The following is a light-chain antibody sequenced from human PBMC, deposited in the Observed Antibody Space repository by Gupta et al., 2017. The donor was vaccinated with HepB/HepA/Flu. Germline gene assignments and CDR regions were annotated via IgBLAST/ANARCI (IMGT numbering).Light chain of an antibody. CDR2: GAS. Sequence: DIVLTQSPGTLSLSPGESATLSCRATQSVSSNNLAWYQQKPGQAPRLLIYGASTRATGIPDRFSGSGSATDFTLTITTVEPEDFAVYYCQQYGTSLYTFGQGTNLEIK. CDR3: QQYGTSLYT. CDR1: QSVSSNN. J-gene: IGKJ2*01. V-gene: IGKV3-20*01.